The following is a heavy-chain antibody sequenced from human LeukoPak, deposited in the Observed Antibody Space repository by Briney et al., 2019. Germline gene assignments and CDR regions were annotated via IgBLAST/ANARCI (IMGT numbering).Heavy chain of an antibody. D-gene: IGHD5-24*01. CDR3: AGDGYKTNWYFDL. CDR1: GGSFSSSSYY. Sequence: SGTLCLTCTASGGSFSSSSYYWGWIRQPPGKGLVWLGSIYYSGSTYYNPSLKSRVTISVDTAKNQFSLKLSSVTAADTAVYYCAGDGYKTNWYFDLWGRGTLVTVSS. V-gene: IGHV4-39*07. J-gene: IGHJ2*01. CDR2: IYYSGST.